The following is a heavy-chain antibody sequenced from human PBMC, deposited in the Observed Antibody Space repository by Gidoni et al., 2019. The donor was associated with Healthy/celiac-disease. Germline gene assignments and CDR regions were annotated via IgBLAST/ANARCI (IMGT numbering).Heavy chain of an antibody. J-gene: IGHJ5*02. CDR2: MNPNSGNT. CDR3: ARKVPAANNWFDP. Sequence: QVQLVQSGAEVKKPAASVTVSCKASGYTLTSYDINWVRQATGQGLEWMGWMNPNSGNTGYAQKVQGRVTMTRNTSISTAYMELSSLRSEDTAVYYCARKVPAANNWFDPWGQGTLVTVSS. CDR1: GYTLTSYD. V-gene: IGHV1-8*01. D-gene: IGHD2-2*01.